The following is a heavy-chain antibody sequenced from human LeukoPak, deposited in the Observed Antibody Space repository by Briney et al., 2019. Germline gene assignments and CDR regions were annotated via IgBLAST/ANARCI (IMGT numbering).Heavy chain of an antibody. CDR2: ISSSGSTI. Sequence: GGSLRLSCAASGFTFSSYEMNWVRQAPGKGLEWVSYISSSGSTIYYADSVKGRFTISRDNAKNSLYLQMNSLRAEDTAVYYCAKDTGGNGAYFYAMDVWGQGTSVTVSS. D-gene: IGHD4-23*01. CDR1: GFTFSSYE. J-gene: IGHJ6*02. CDR3: AKDTGGNGAYFYAMDV. V-gene: IGHV3-48*03.